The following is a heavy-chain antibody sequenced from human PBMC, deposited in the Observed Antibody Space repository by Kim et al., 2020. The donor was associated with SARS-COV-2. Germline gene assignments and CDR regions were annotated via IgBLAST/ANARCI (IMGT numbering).Heavy chain of an antibody. D-gene: IGHD2-15*01. CDR2: ISAYNGNT. Sequence: ASVKVSCKASGYTFTSYGISWVRQAPGQGLEWMGWISAYNGNTNYAQKLQGRVTMTTDTSTSTAYMELRSLRSDDTAVYYCARGGYCSGGSCYSDASAFDIWGQGTMVTVSS. V-gene: IGHV1-18*04. J-gene: IGHJ3*02. CDR3: ARGGYCSGGSCYSDASAFDI. CDR1: GYTFTSYG.